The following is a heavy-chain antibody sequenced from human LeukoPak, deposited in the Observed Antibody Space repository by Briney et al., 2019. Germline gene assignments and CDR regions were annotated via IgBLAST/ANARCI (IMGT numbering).Heavy chain of an antibody. D-gene: IGHD3-10*01. Sequence: GGSLGLSCAGSGFSFSNAWMTWVRQAPGKGLEWVGRIKSKTDGGTIDYDAHVKGRFTISRDDSKNTVDLQMNSLGTEDAAVYFCATSGRRWDYFDYWGQGTLVTVSS. CDR1: GFSFSNAW. CDR2: IKSKTDGGTI. V-gene: IGHV3-15*01. CDR3: ATSGRRWDYFDY. J-gene: IGHJ4*02.